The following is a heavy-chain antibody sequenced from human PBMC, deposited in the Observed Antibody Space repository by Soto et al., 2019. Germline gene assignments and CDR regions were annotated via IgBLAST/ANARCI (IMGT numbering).Heavy chain of an antibody. CDR2: ISAYNGNT. Sequence: ASVKVSCKSSGYTFTSYGITWLLQAPGQGLEWMGWISAYNGNTNYAQKLQGRVTMTTDTSTSTAYMELRSLTSDDTAVYYCARDLYGDYKNWFDPWGQGTLVTVSS. D-gene: IGHD4-17*01. CDR3: ARDLYGDYKNWFDP. J-gene: IGHJ5*02. V-gene: IGHV1-18*01. CDR1: GYTFTSYG.